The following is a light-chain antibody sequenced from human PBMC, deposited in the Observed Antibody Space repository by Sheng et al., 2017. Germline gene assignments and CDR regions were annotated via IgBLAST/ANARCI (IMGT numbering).Light chain of an antibody. CDR1: QSVASN. J-gene: IGKJ4*01. CDR2: GAS. V-gene: IGKV3-15*01. CDR3: QQYHNWPPGAT. Sequence: EIVLTQSPATLSLSPGESATLSCRASQSVASNNVAWYQQKPGQAPRLLIYGASTRAADIPARFSGSGSETEFTLTINSLRSEDIAVYYCQQYHNWPPGATFGG.